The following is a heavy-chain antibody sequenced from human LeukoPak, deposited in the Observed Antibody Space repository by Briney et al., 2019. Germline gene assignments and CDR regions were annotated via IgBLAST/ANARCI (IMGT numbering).Heavy chain of an antibody. CDR1: GGSISSEY. CDR3: AAYLFRGDTHYFDY. J-gene: IGHJ4*02. D-gene: IGHD3-10*01. CDR2: TYHTGST. V-gene: IGHV4-59*01. Sequence: SETLSLTCTVSGGSISSEYWSWIRQSPGKGLEWIAYTYHTGSTNYNPSLKSRVTISIDTSKNQFSLRLSSVTAADTAVYYCAAYLFRGDTHYFDYWSQGILVTVSS.